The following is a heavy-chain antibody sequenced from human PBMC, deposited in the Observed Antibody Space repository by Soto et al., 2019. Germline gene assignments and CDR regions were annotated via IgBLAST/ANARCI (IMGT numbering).Heavy chain of an antibody. CDR2: ISSSSSYT. J-gene: IGHJ3*02. Sequence: KSGGSLRLSCAASGFTFSDYYMSWIRQAPGKGLEWVSYISSSSSYTNYADSVKGRFTISRDNAKNSLYLQMNSLRAEDTAVYYCARANWVDDAFDIWGQGTMVTVSS. CDR1: GFTFSDYY. V-gene: IGHV3-11*06. D-gene: IGHD1-1*01. CDR3: ARANWVDDAFDI.